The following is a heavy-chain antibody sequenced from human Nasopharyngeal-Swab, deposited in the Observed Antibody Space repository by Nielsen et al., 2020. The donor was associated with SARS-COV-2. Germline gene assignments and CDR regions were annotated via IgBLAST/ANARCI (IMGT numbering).Heavy chain of an antibody. D-gene: IGHD3-3*01. V-gene: IGHV1-69*13. Sequence: SSVKVSCKASGGTFSSYAISWVRQAPGQGLEWMGGIIPIFGTANYAQKFQGRVTITADESTSTAYMELSSLRSEDTAVYYCARETLDNYDLPLGMDVWGQGTTVTVSS. CDR1: GGTFSSYA. CDR2: IIPIFGTA. J-gene: IGHJ6*02. CDR3: ARETLDNYDLPLGMDV.